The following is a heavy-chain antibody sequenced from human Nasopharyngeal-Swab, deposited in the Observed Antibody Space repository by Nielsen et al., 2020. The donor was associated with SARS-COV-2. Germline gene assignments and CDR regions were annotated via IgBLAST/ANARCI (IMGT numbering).Heavy chain of an antibody. V-gene: IGHV3-74*01. Sequence: GESLKISCAASGFTFTDYWMHLVRQAPGKGLVWVSRINIGGSSTSYADAVKGRFTFSRDNAKNTLYLQMNSLRAEDTAVYYCVRGGVERCSGGSCPPFEYWGQGTLVTVSS. D-gene: IGHD2-15*01. CDR2: INIGGSST. CDR1: GFTFTDYW. CDR3: VRGGVERCSGGSCPPFEY. J-gene: IGHJ4*02.